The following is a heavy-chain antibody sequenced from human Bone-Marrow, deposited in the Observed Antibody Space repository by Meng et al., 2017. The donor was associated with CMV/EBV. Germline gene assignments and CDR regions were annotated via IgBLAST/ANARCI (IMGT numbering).Heavy chain of an antibody. Sequence: GESLKISCAASGFTFSSYAMHWVRQAPGKGLEYVSAISSNGGSTYYADSVKGRFTISRDNSKNTLYLQMGSLRAEDMAVYYCARESYDFWSGYSDSGTNWFDPWGQGTRVTVSS. CDR1: GFTFSSYA. V-gene: IGHV3-64*02. CDR3: ARESYDFWSGYSDSGTNWFDP. J-gene: IGHJ5*02. D-gene: IGHD3-3*01. CDR2: ISSNGGST.